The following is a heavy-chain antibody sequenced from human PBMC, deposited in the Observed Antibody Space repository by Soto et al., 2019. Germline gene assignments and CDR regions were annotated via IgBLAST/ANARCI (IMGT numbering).Heavy chain of an antibody. CDR3: AREPSSSGRAHFDY. CDR1: GFTFSSYA. V-gene: IGHV3-30-3*01. J-gene: IGHJ4*02. Sequence: GGSLRLSCAASGFTFSSYAMHWVRQAPGKGLEWVAVISYDGSNKYYADSVKGRFTISRDNSKNTLYLQMNSLRAEDTAVYYCAREPSSSGRAHFDYWGQGPLVTVSS. D-gene: IGHD2-15*01. CDR2: ISYDGSNK.